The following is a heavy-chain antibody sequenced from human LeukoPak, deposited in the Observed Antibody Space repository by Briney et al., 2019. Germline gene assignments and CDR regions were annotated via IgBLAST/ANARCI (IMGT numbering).Heavy chain of an antibody. V-gene: IGHV3-23*01. J-gene: IGHJ4*02. Sequence: GGSLRLSCAASGFTFSSYAMSWVRQAPGKGLEWVSAISGSGGSTYYADSVKGRFTISRDNSKNTLYLQMNSLRAEDTAVYYCAKDQLGYDYDGNQLNFDYWGQGTLVTVSS. CDR3: AKDQLGYDYDGNQLNFDY. D-gene: IGHD4-23*01. CDR2: ISGSGGST. CDR1: GFTFSSYA.